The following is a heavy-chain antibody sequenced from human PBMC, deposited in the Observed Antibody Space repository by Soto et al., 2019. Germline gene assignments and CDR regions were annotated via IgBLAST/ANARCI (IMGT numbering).Heavy chain of an antibody. CDR3: ARGGSNDWQVAFDI. J-gene: IGHJ3*02. V-gene: IGHV4-34*01. D-gene: IGHD3-9*01. Sequence: PSETLSLTCVVSGGSFSTYYYNWIRQSPGKGLEWIGEINHSGSNNYSSSLKSRVTMSLDTSKNQFSLKLTSVTAADTAVYYCARGGSNDWQVAFDIWGQGTMVT. CDR1: GGSFSTYY. CDR2: INHSGSN.